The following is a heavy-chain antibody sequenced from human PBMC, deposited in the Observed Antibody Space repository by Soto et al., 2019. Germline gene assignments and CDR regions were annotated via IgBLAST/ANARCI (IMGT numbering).Heavy chain of an antibody. Sequence: GGSLRLSCAASGFTFSSCAMSWVRQALGKGLEWVSTINSGGSATYYADSARGRFSISRDNSKNTLYLQMNSLRVEDTAVYYCASSVVATTQVSSFGWGQGTLVTVSS. CDR3: ASSVVATTQVSSFG. V-gene: IGHV3-23*01. CDR2: INSGGSAT. D-gene: IGHD2-15*01. J-gene: IGHJ4*02. CDR1: GFTFSSCA.